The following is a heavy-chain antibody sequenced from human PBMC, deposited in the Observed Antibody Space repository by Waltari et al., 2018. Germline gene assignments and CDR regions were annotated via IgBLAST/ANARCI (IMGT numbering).Heavy chain of an antibody. CDR2: IYYSGST. CDR3: ARGRIAAAGINWFDP. D-gene: IGHD6-13*01. Sequence: QVQLQESGPGLVKPSQTLSLTCTVSGGSISSGGYYWSWIRQPPGKGLEWIGYIYYSGSTYYNPSLKSLVTISVDTSKNQFSLKLSSVTAADTAVYYCARGRIAAAGINWFDPWGQGTLVTVSS. V-gene: IGHV4-31*01. J-gene: IGHJ5*02. CDR1: GGSISSGGYY.